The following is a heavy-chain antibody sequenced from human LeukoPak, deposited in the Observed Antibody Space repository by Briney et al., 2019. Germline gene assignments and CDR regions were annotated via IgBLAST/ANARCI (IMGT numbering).Heavy chain of an antibody. Sequence: SETLSLTCTVSGGSISSCCYYWSWIRQPAGKGLEWIGRIYTSESTNYNPSLKSRVTISVDTSRNQFSLKLSSVTAADTAVYYCARGLWFGDENPPYFDYWGQGILVTVSS. J-gene: IGHJ4*02. D-gene: IGHD3-10*01. V-gene: IGHV4-61*02. CDR3: ARGLWFGDENPPYFDY. CDR2: IYTSEST. CDR1: GGSISSCCYY.